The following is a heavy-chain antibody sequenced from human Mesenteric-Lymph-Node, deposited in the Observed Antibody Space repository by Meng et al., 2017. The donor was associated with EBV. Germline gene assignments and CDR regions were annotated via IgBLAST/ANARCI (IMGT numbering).Heavy chain of an antibody. V-gene: IGHV4-4*02. J-gene: IGHJ4*02. D-gene: IGHD3-10*01. Sequence: QVLLQAAGPGLVKPSGTLSLTFAASGGSITTNNYWSWVRQPPGKGLEWIAEISHNGHTNYSPSLKSRVTISIDKSKNQFSLKVDSVTAADTAVYYCARERGAGTYQGFDFWGQGTLVTVSS. CDR1: GGSITTNNY. CDR3: ARERGAGTYQGFDF. CDR2: ISHNGHT.